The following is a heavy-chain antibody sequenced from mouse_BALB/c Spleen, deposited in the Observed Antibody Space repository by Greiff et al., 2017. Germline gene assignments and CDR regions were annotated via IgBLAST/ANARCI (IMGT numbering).Heavy chain of an antibody. Sequence: EVHLVESGAELVRPGALVKLSCKASGFNIKDYYMHWVKQRPEQGLEWIGWIDPENGNTIYDPKFQGKASITADTSSNTAYLQLSSLTSEDTAVYYCARYGNYFDYWGQGTTLTVSS. CDR3: ARYGNYFDY. D-gene: IGHD2-1*01. CDR2: IDPENGNT. V-gene: IGHV14-1*02. CDR1: GFNIKDYY. J-gene: IGHJ2*01.